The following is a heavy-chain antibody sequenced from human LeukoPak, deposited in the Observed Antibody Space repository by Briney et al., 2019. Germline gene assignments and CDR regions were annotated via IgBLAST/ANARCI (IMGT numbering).Heavy chain of an antibody. CDR1: GGTFISYA. Sequence: ASVKVSSKASGGTFISYAISWVRQAPGQGLAWMGRIIPILGIANYAQKFQGRVTITADKSTSTAYMELSSLRSEDTAVYYCTRDLITMLGVDIWGQGTMVTVSS. J-gene: IGHJ3*02. CDR3: TRDLITMLGVDI. CDR2: IIPILGIA. D-gene: IGHD3-22*01. V-gene: IGHV1-69*04.